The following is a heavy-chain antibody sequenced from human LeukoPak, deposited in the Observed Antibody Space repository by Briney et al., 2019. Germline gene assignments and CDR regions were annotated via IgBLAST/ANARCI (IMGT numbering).Heavy chain of an antibody. CDR3: AKDGPDYGDYYYYYGMDV. CDR1: GFTLSSYA. D-gene: IGHD4-17*01. CDR2: ISGSGGST. J-gene: IGHJ6*02. Sequence: GGSLRLSCAASGFTLSSYAMSWVRQAPGKGLEWVSAISGSGGSTYYADSVKGRFTISRDNSKNTLYLQMNSLRAEDTAVYYCAKDGPDYGDYYYYYGMDVWGQGTTVTVSS. V-gene: IGHV3-23*01.